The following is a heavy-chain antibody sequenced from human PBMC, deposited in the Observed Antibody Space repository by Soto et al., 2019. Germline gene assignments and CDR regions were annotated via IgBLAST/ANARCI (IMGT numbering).Heavy chain of an antibody. V-gene: IGHV1-2*02. CDR2: INPNSGVT. CDR3: ARGYCTGGSCFSFHDY. J-gene: IGHJ4*02. D-gene: IGHD2-15*01. CDR1: GYTFTGYY. Sequence: QVQLVQSGAEVKKPAASVKVSCKASGYTFTGYYMHWVRQAPGQGLEWMGWINPNSGVTNYAQNFQDRVTMTRDTSISTAYMELSNLRSDDTAVYYCARGYCTGGSCFSFHDYWGQGTLVTVSS.